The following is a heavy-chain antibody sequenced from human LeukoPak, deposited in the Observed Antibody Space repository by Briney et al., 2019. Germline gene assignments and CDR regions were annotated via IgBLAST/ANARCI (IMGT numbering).Heavy chain of an antibody. J-gene: IGHJ5*02. V-gene: IGHV3-30-3*01. Sequence: GGSLRLSCAASGFTFSSYAMHWVRQAPGKGLEWVAVISYDGSSKYYADSVKGRFTISRDNSKNTLYLQMNSLRAEDTAVYYCARRGNYSSTSCLNWFDPWGQGTLVTVSS. CDR2: ISYDGSSK. CDR1: GFTFSSYA. CDR3: ARRGNYSSTSCLNWFDP. D-gene: IGHD2-2*01.